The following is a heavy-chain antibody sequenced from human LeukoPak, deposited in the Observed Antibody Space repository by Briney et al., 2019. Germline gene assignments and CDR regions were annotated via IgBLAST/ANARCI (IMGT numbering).Heavy chain of an antibody. V-gene: IGHV3-7*01. J-gene: IGHJ6*02. CDR3: ARHMDV. CDR2: INQDGSDK. CDR1: GFTLSSYW. Sequence: PGGSLRLSCAASGFTLSSYWMNWVRQAPGSGLEWVAYINQDGSDKFYVDSVKGRFTISRDNAKNSLSLQMNSLRAEDTAVYYCARHMDVWGQGTTVTVSS.